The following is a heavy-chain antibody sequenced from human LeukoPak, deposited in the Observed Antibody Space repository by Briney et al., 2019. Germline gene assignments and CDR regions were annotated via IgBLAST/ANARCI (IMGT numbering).Heavy chain of an antibody. V-gene: IGHV1-18*01. Sequence: ASVKVSCKASGYTFTTYDITWVRQAPGQGLEWMGWISPYNGHTNYAQKLQGRVTMTTDTSTSTAYMELSSLRSEDTAVYYCARGSAPWFGELYLLDYWGQGTLVTVSS. D-gene: IGHD3-10*01. CDR2: ISPYNGHT. J-gene: IGHJ4*02. CDR1: GYTFTTYD. CDR3: ARGSAPWFGELYLLDY.